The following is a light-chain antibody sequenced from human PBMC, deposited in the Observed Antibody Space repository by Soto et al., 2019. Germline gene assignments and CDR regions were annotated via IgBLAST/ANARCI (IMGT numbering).Light chain of an antibody. CDR1: QSVSSSY. J-gene: IGKJ1*01. CDR3: QQYGSAPT. CDR2: GAS. Sequence: EIVLTQSPGTLSLSPGERATLSCRASQSVSSSYLAWYQQTPGQAPRLLIYGASSRATVIPDRFSGSEAETDFTLTISRLEPEDFAGYYCQQYGSAPTFGQGTKVEIK. V-gene: IGKV3-20*01.